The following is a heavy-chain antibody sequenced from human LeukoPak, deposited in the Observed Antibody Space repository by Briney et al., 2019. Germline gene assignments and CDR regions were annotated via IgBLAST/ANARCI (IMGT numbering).Heavy chain of an antibody. CDR3: ARILDSAWGELGY. J-gene: IGHJ4*02. CDR1: GFTFSSYW. D-gene: IGHD6-19*01. Sequence: GGSLRLSCAASGFTFSSYWMHWVRQAPGKWLVWVSRINSDGSSTSYADSVKGRFTISRDNSKNTLYLQMNSLRAEDTAVYYCARILDSAWGELGYWGQGTLVTVSS. CDR2: INSDGSST. V-gene: IGHV3-74*01.